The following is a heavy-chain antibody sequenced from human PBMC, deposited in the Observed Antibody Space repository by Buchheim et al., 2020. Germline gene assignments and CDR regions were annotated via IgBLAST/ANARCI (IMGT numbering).Heavy chain of an antibody. J-gene: IGHJ4*02. D-gene: IGHD3-16*01. CDR3: ARGWGYPSQFDS. CDR2: IYYSENT. Sequence: QVQLQESGPGLVKPSETLSLTCTVSGGSISTYYWSWIRQPPGKGLECIGYIYYSENTNYNPSLKSRVSISVDTSKNPFSLKLSSVTAADTAVYYCARGWGYPSQFDSWGQGTL. V-gene: IGHV4-59*01. CDR1: GGSISTYY.